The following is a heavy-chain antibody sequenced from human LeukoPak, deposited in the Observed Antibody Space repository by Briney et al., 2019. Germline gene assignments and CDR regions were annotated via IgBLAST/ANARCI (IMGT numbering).Heavy chain of an antibody. CDR3: ARDVWTAMAPDAFDI. D-gene: IGHD5-18*01. CDR2: ISSSSSYI. Sequence: GGSLRLSCAASGFTFSSYAMSWVRQAPGKGLEWVSSISSSSSYIYYADSVKGRFTISRDNAKNSLYLQMNSLRAEDTAVYYCARDVWTAMAPDAFDIWGQGTMVTVSS. V-gene: IGHV3-21*01. J-gene: IGHJ3*02. CDR1: GFTFSSYA.